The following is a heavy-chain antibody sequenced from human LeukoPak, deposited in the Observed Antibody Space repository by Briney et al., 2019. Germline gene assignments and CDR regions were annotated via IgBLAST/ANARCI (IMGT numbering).Heavy chain of an antibody. CDR2: IGSSGSTV. CDR1: GFTLSSYS. Sequence: HPGGSLRLSCVASGFTLSSYSMNWVRQAPGKGLEWASYIGSSGSTVYYADSVKGRFTISRDNAKNSLYLQMNSLRDEDTAVYYCARDGFLGIVATNGMDVWGQGTTVTVSS. CDR3: ARDGFLGIVATNGMDV. V-gene: IGHV3-48*02. D-gene: IGHD5-12*01. J-gene: IGHJ6*02.